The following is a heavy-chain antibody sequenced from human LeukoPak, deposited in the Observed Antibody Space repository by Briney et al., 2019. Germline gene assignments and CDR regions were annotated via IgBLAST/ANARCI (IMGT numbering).Heavy chain of an antibody. CDR3: ARQGYKSPYSSGWYFSGWFDP. J-gene: IGHJ5*02. CDR1: GGSFSGYY. V-gene: IGHV4-34*01. Sequence: SETLSLTCAVYGGSFSGYYWSWIRQPPGKGLEWIGEINHSGSTNYNPSLKSRVTISVDTSKNQFSLKLGSVTAADTAVYYCARQGYKSPYSSGWYFSGWFDPWGQGTLVTVSS. D-gene: IGHD6-19*01. CDR2: INHSGST.